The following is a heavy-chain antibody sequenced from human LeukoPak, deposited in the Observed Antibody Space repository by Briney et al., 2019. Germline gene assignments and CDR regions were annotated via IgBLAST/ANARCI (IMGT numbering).Heavy chain of an antibody. CDR2: IYSSGST. J-gene: IGHJ4*02. V-gene: IGHV4-59*08. D-gene: IGHD6-19*01. Sequence: SETLSLTCTVSGGSISGYYWSWIRQPPGKGLEWIGYIYSSGSTNSNPSLKSRVTISVDSSKNQFPLNLTSVTAADTAVYYCARRFDTSGWVDSWGQGTLVTVS. CDR3: ARRFDTSGWVDS. CDR1: GGSISGYY.